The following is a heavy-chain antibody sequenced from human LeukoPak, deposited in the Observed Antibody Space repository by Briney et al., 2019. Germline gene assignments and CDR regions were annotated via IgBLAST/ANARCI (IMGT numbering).Heavy chain of an antibody. CDR1: GYTFTSYY. CDR2: INPSGGST. J-gene: IGHJ6*02. Sequence: ASVKVSCKASGYTFTSYYIHWVRQAPGQGLEWMGIINPSGGSTSYPQKFQGRVTMTRDTSTSTVYMELSSLRSEDTAVYFCARSILGTAGMDVWGQGTTVTVSS. CDR3: ARSILGTAGMDV. V-gene: IGHV1-46*01. D-gene: IGHD1/OR15-1a*01.